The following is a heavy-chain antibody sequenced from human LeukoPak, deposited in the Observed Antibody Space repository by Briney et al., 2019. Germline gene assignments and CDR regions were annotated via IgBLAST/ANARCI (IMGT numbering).Heavy chain of an antibody. Sequence: ASVKVSCKASGYTFTSYDINWVRQATGQGLEWMGWMNPNSGNTGYAQKFQGRVTITRNTSISTAYMELSSLRSDDTAVYYCARIFLSVVAPKRWFDPWGRGTLVTVSS. V-gene: IGHV1-8*03. CDR1: GYTFTSYD. D-gene: IGHD4-23*01. CDR2: MNPNSGNT. J-gene: IGHJ5*02. CDR3: ARIFLSVVAPKRWFDP.